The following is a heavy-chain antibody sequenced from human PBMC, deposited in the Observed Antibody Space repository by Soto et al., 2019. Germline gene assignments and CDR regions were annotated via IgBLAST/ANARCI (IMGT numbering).Heavy chain of an antibody. V-gene: IGHV4-59*01. CDR2: IYYTGST. Sequence: QVQLQESGPGLVKPSETLSLTCTVSGGSISSYYWSWIRQPPGKGLEWIAYIYYTGSTNYNPSLKSRVTLSADTSQNQFSLKQSSVTAAHSVLPYCASVDSSGSNFHSWGQGTLVTVSS. D-gene: IGHD3-22*01. CDR3: ASVDSSGSNFHS. J-gene: IGHJ4*02. CDR1: GGSISSYY.